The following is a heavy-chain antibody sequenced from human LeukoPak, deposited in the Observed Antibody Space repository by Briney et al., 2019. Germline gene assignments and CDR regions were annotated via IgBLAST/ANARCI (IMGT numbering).Heavy chain of an antibody. D-gene: IGHD3-22*01. CDR1: GGSISSYY. J-gene: IGHJ4*02. CDR3: ARGGPGSGWHYYLDY. V-gene: IGHV4-59*01. Sequence: PSETLSLTCTVSGGSISSYYWSWIRQPAGKGLEWIGFISYSGSTNYNPSLRGRVTISVDTSKNQFSLNLSSVTGADTAVYYCARGGPGSGWHYYLDYWGQGTLVTVSS. CDR2: ISYSGST.